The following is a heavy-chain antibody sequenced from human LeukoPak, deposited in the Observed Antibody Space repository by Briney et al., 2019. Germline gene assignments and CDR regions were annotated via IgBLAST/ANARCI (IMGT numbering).Heavy chain of an antibody. CDR1: GGSFSGYY. CDR2: TNHSGST. CDR3: ARGTVTTWYYYYYYYMDV. Sequence: SETLSLTCAVYGGSFSGYYWSWIRQPPGKGLEWIGETNHSGSTNYNPSLKSRVTISVDTSKNQFSLKLSSVTAADTAVYYCARGTVTTWYYYYYYYMDVWGKGTTVTVSS. D-gene: IGHD4-11*01. V-gene: IGHV4-34*01. J-gene: IGHJ6*03.